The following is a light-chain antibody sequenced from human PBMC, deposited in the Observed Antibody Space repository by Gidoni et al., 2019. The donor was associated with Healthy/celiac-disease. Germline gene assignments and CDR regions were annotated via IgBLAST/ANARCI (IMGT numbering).Light chain of an antibody. CDR1: QSVSSSY. V-gene: IGKV3-20*01. CDR2: DAS. CDR3: QQYGSSRALT. J-gene: IGKJ4*01. Sequence: EIVSTHSPCTLSLSPVERATLSCRASQSVSSSYLAWYQQKPGQAPRLLIYDASSTATGIPDRFSGSGSGTDVTLTISRLEPEDFVVYYCQQYGSSRALTFGGGTKVEIK.